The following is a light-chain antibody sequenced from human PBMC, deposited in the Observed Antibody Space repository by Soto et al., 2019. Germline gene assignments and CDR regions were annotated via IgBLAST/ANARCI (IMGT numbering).Light chain of an antibody. Sequence: EIVLTQSPGTLSLSPGERATLSRRASQSVSSSYLAWYQQKPGQAPRLLIYGASSRATGIPARFSGSGSGTDFTLTISSLEPEDFAVYYCQQRSNWPPITFGQGTRLEIK. CDR3: QQRSNWPPIT. J-gene: IGKJ5*01. CDR2: GAS. V-gene: IGKV3D-20*02. CDR1: QSVSSSY.